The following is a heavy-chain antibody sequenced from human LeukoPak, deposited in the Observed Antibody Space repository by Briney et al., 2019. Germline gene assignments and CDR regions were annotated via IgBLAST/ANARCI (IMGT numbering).Heavy chain of an antibody. CDR3: VRRGYNDAYDN. Sequence: GGSLMLPFSASGFTFRTYPLHWVRQAQGKGLEYVSAITSNGGSSYYADSVKGRFTISRDNSKSMLYLQMTSLRPEDTAVYYCVRRGYNDAYDNWGPGTLVSVSS. CDR2: ITSNGGSS. D-gene: IGHD5-18*01. J-gene: IGHJ1*01. CDR1: GFTFRTYP. V-gene: IGHV3-64D*06.